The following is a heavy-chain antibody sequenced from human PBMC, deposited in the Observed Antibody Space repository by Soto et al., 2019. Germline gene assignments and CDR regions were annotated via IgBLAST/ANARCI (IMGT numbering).Heavy chain of an antibody. V-gene: IGHV1-69*13. J-gene: IGHJ5*02. CDR2: IIPIFGTA. CDR3: ARELIVLVPAATTVWFDP. CDR1: GGTFSSYA. Sequence: SVKVSCKASGGTFSSYAISWVRQAPGQGLEWMGGIIPIFGTANYAQKFQGRVTITADESTSTAYMELSSLRSEDTAVYYCARELIVLVPAATTVWFDPWGQGTLVTVSS. D-gene: IGHD2-2*01.